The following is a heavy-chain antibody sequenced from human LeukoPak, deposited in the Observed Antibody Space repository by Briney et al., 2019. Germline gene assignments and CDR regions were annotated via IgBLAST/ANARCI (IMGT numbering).Heavy chain of an antibody. Sequence: SETLSLTCTVSGGSIGSSSYYWGWIRQPPGKGLEWIGSIYYSGSTYYNPSLKSRVTISVDTSKNQFSLKLSSVTAADTAVYYGARIRLSFFPVLPTSYFDYWGQGTLVTVSS. CDR2: IYYSGST. CDR1: GGSIGSSSYY. V-gene: IGHV4-39*07. CDR3: ARIRLSFFPVLPTSYFDY. D-gene: IGHD2-21*02. J-gene: IGHJ4*02.